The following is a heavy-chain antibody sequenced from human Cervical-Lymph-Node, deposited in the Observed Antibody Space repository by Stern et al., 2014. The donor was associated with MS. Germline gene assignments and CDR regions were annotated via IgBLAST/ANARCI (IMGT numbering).Heavy chain of an antibody. J-gene: IGHJ4*02. D-gene: IGHD4-11*01. CDR2: IYTGDSHT. CDR1: GYTFISYW. CDR3: ARRSWDYRREYYFDF. V-gene: IGHV5-51*03. Sequence: EVQLVESGAEVKKPGESLKISCKTSGYTFISYWIGWVRQMPGRGLEWMGIIYTGDSHTRYSPTFQGQVTISVDKSISTAYLQWSSLKASDTAIYYCARRSWDYRREYYFDFWGQGTLVTVSS.